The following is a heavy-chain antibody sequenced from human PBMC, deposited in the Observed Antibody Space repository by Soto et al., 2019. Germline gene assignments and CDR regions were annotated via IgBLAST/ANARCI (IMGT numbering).Heavy chain of an antibody. CDR1: GFTFDDYA. J-gene: IGHJ3*02. Sequence: EVQLVESGGGLVQPGRSLRLSCAASGFTFDDYAMHWVRQAPGKGLEWVSGISWNSGTIGYVDSVKGRFTLSRDNAKNSLYLQMNSLRAEDTALYYCVKDLYATGTMETFDIWGQGTMVTVSS. CDR3: VKDLYATGTMETFDI. D-gene: IGHD6-13*01. CDR2: ISWNSGTI. V-gene: IGHV3-9*01.